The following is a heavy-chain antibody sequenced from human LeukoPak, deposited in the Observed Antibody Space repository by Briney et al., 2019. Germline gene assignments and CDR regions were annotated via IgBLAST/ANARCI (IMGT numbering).Heavy chain of an antibody. V-gene: IGHV4-34*01. D-gene: IGHD3-9*01. CDR3: ARVLRYFDWLLTGAGAFDI. J-gene: IGHJ3*02. CDR1: GGSINSYY. CDR2: INHSGST. Sequence: PSETLSLTCTVSGGSINSYYWSWIRQPPGKGLEWIGEINHSGSTNYNPSLKSRVTISVDTSKNQFSLKLSSVTAADTAVYYCARVLRYFDWLLTGAGAFDIWGQGTMVTVSS.